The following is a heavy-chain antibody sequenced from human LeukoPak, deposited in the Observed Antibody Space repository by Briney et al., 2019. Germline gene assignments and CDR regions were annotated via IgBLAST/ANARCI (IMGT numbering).Heavy chain of an antibody. V-gene: IGHV1-18*04. CDR3: ARGGITTVRGVIISGNTVLKD. Sequence: ASVKVSRKASGYTFTSYGISWVRQAPGQGLEWMGWISAYNGNTNYAQKLQGRVTMTTDTSTSTAYMELRSLRSDDTAVYYCARGGITTVRGVIISGNTVLKDWGQGTLVTVSS. D-gene: IGHD3-10*01. CDR1: GYTFTSYG. CDR2: ISAYNGNT. J-gene: IGHJ4*02.